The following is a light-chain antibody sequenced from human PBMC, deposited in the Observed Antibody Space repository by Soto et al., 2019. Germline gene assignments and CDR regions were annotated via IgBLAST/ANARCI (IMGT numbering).Light chain of an antibody. Sequence: ETVLTQSPGTLSLSPGERATLSCRASQSVSSSYLAWYQQKPGQAPRLLIYGVSRRATGIPDRFSGSGSGTDFTLTISRLEPEDFAVYYCQKYGSSPWTFGQGTTVEIK. CDR3: QKYGSSPWT. V-gene: IGKV3-20*01. CDR1: QSVSSSY. CDR2: GVS. J-gene: IGKJ1*01.